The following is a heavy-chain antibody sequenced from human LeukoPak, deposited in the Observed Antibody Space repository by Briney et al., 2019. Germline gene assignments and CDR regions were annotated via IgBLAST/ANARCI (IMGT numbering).Heavy chain of an antibody. CDR2: VNPNSGNT. D-gene: IGHD1-26*01. J-gene: IGHJ5*02. CDR3: ARGRSGSYPNWFAP. Sequence: GASVKVSCKASGYTFTSYDINWVRQATGQGLEWMGWVNPNSGNTGYAQKFQGRVTMTRNTSISTAYMELSSLRSEDTAVYYCARGRSGSYPNWFAPWGQGTLVTVSS. CDR1: GYTFTSYD. V-gene: IGHV1-8*01.